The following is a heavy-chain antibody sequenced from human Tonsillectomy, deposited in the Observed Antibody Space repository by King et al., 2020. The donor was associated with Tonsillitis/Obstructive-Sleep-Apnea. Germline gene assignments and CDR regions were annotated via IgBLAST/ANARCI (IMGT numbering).Heavy chain of an antibody. CDR2: ISSSSSYI. V-gene: IGHV3-21*01. CDR1: GFTFSIYL. Sequence: VQLVESGGGLVKPGGSLRLSCAASGFTFSIYLMNWVRQAPGKGVEWGSSISSSSSYIYYADSVKGRFTISRDNAMNALYLQMNSLRDEDTAVYYCARSDRDAYDIWGQGTMVTVSS. J-gene: IGHJ3*02. CDR3: ARSDRDAYDI. D-gene: IGHD1-14*01.